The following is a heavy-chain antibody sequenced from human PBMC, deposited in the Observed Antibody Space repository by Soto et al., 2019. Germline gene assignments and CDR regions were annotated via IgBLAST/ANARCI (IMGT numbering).Heavy chain of an antibody. Sequence: PSETLSLTCTVSGGSISSSSYYWGWIRQPPGKGLEWIGSIYYSGSTYYNPSLKSRVTISVDTSKNQFSLKLSSVTAADTAVYYCASGDCSGGSCYLRRGGWFDPWGQGTLVTVSS. CDR2: IYYSGST. J-gene: IGHJ5*02. CDR1: GGSISSSSYY. CDR3: ASGDCSGGSCYLRRGGWFDP. V-gene: IGHV4-39*01. D-gene: IGHD2-15*01.